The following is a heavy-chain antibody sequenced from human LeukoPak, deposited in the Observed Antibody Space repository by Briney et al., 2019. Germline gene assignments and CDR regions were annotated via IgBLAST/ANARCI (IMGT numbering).Heavy chain of an antibody. D-gene: IGHD6-19*01. CDR1: LSTFSSST. J-gene: IGHJ4*02. CDR3: ARDVQAGPGY. V-gene: IGHV3-74*01. Sequence: GGSLRLSCAASLSTFSSSTMNWVRQAPGKGLVWVSRINGDGSSTTYADSVKGRFTISRDNAKNTMYLQMNSLRAEDTAVYYCARDVQAGPGYWGQGSLVTVSS. CDR2: INGDGSST.